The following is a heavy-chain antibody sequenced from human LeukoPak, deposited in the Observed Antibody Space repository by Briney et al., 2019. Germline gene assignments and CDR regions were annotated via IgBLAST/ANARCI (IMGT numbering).Heavy chain of an antibody. CDR3: EKDTKIVGATFGSYHYVDV. J-gene: IGHJ6*03. V-gene: IGHV3-74*01. Sequence: GGPLRLSCAASGFPFSNYWMHWVRHVPGKALVWVSRINDDGSATFYADPVKGRFTISRDNAKNTLSLQMNSLRAEDTAVYYYEKDTKIVGATFGSYHYVDVWGKGTAVTVSS. CDR1: GFPFSNYW. D-gene: IGHD1-26*01. CDR2: INDDGSAT.